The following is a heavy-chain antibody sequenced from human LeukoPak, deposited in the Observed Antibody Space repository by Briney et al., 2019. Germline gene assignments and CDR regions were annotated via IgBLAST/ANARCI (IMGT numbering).Heavy chain of an antibody. Sequence: SETLSLTCTVSGGSISSSSYYWGWIRQPPGKGLEWIGEIYHSGSTNYNPSLKSRVTISVDKSKNQFSLKLSSVTAADTAVYYCARSRGDYYYYYYMDVWGKGTTVTVSS. CDR3: ARSRGDYYYYYYMDV. V-gene: IGHV4-39*07. CDR1: GGSISSSSYY. J-gene: IGHJ6*03. CDR2: IYHSGST.